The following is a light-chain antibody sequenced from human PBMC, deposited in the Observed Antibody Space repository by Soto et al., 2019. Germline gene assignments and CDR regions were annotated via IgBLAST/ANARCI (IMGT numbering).Light chain of an antibody. V-gene: IGKV1-5*03. CDR2: KAS. CDR3: QHYNSYSEA. J-gene: IGKJ1*01. CDR1: QTISSW. Sequence: DIPKTQSPSTLSRSLVDRVSITCLASQTISSWFAWYQQKPGKAPKLLIYKASTLKSGVPSRFSGSGSGTEFTLTISSLQPDDFATYYCQHYNSYSEAFGQGTKVDI.